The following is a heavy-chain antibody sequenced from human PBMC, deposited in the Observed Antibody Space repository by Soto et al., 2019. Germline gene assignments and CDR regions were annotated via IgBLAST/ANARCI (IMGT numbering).Heavy chain of an antibody. J-gene: IGHJ5*02. CDR1: GFTFSSYA. Sequence: EVQLLESGGGLVQPGGSLRLSCAASGFTFSSYAMSWVRQAPGKGLEWVSAISGSGGSTYYADSVKGRFTISRDNSKNTLYLQINSLRAEDTAVYYCAKDGCISTSCYRPPMTNWFDPWGQGTLVTVSS. V-gene: IGHV3-23*01. CDR3: AKDGCISTSCYRPPMTNWFDP. CDR2: ISGSGGST. D-gene: IGHD2-2*02.